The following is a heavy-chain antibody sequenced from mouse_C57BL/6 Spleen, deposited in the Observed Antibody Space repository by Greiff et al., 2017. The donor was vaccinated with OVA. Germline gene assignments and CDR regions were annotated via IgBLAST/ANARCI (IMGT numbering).Heavy chain of an antibody. CDR3: ARWGDWYFDV. CDR2: IDPSDSYT. J-gene: IGHJ1*03. Sequence: QVQLKQPGAELVMPGASVKLSCKASGYTFTSYWMHWVKQRPGQGLEWIGEIDPSDSYTNYNQKFKGKSTLTVDKSSSTAYMQLSSLTSEDSAVYYCARWGDWYFDVWGTGTTVTVSS. V-gene: IGHV1-69*01. CDR1: GYTFTSYW.